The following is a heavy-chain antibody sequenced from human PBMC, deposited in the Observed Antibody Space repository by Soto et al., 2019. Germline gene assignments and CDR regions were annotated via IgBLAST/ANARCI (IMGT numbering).Heavy chain of an antibody. V-gene: IGHV3-23*01. Sequence: WGSLILSFSSSLFTLRSYARRWVRQAPGKGLEWVSAISVIGGSTYYADSVKGRFTITRDNSKKTRYLQMNSLRAEDTAVYYCAKDEGYSSSWYYCDYWGQGTLVTVS. CDR3: AKDEGYSSSWYYCDY. CDR1: LFTLRSYA. D-gene: IGHD6-13*01. J-gene: IGHJ4*02. CDR2: ISVIGGST.